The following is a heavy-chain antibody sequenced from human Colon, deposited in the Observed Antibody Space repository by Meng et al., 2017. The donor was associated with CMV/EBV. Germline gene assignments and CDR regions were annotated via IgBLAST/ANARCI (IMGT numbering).Heavy chain of an antibody. D-gene: IGHD3-3*01. V-gene: IGHV3-21*01. CDR2: ISSSSSYI. CDR1: GFTFSSYS. CDR3: ARGGLGVLTPLAY. Sequence: GESLKISCAASGFTFSSYSMNWVRQAPGKGLEWVSSISSSSSYIYYADSVKGRFTISRDNAKNSLYLQMNSLRAEDTAVYYCARGGLGVLTPLAYWGRGTLVTVSS. J-gene: IGHJ4*02.